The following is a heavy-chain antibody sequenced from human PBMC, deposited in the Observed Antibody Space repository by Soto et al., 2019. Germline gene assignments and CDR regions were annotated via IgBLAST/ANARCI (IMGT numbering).Heavy chain of an antibody. J-gene: IGHJ6*02. Sequence: ASVKVSCKASGYTFTSYGISWVRQAPGQGLEWMGWISAYNGNTNYAQKLQGRATMTTDTSTSTAHMELRSLRSDDTAVYYCARLGRTNIVVVPAAMDVWGQGTTVTVSS. CDR2: ISAYNGNT. V-gene: IGHV1-18*04. CDR3: ARLGRTNIVVVPAAMDV. CDR1: GYTFTSYG. D-gene: IGHD2-2*01.